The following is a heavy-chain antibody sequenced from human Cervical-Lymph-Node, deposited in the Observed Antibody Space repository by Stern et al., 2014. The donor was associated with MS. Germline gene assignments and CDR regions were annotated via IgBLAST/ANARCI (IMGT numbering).Heavy chain of an antibody. CDR3: AREGGNTAEYFQH. D-gene: IGHD4-23*01. CDR2: RWYDGSNR. CDR1: GFTFSSRG. V-gene: IGHV3-33*01. Sequence: VQLVESGGGVVQPGRSLRLSCAASGFTFSSRGMHWVRQAPGKGLEGLAIRWYDGSNRYYADAVKGRFTIPRDNSKNTLYLQMNSLRAEDTAVYYCAREGGNTAEYFQHWGQGTLVTVSS. J-gene: IGHJ1*01.